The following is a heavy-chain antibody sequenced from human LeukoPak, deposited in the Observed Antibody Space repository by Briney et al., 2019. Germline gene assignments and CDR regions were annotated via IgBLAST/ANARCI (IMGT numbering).Heavy chain of an antibody. CDR1: GGCISSHY. CDR3: ARAESGPAYYYFDY. D-gene: IGHD5-12*01. Sequence: SETLSLTCTVSGGCISSHYWSWIRQPPGKGLEWIGYIYYSGSTNYNPSLKSRVTISVDTSKNQFSLKLSSVTAADAAVYYCARAESGPAYYYFDYWGQGTLVTVSS. V-gene: IGHV4-59*11. J-gene: IGHJ4*02. CDR2: IYYSGST.